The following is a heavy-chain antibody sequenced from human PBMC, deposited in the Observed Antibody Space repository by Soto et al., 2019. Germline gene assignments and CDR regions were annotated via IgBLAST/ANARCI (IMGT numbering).Heavy chain of an antibody. D-gene: IGHD1-1*01. CDR3: AKISMGLWDWNHFGRSDGMDV. J-gene: IGHJ6*02. V-gene: IGHV3-30*18. CDR1: GFTFSSYG. Sequence: GGSLRLSCAASGFTFSSYGMHWVRQAPDKGLEWLAVISSDGSNKYYADSVKGRFTISRDNSKNTLYLQMNSLRAEDTAVYYCAKISMGLWDWNHFGRSDGMDVWGQGTTVTVSS. CDR2: ISSDGSNK.